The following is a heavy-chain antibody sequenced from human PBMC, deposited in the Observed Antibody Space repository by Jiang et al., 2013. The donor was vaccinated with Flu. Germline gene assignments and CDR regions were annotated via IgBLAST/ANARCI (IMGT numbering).Heavy chain of an antibody. CDR3: ASQHWDHGVGSYYMSH. V-gene: IGHV4-39*07. CDR1: GGSMISENSY. D-gene: IGHD3-10*01. CDR2: IYYSGTT. Sequence: GSGLVKPSETLSLSCTVSGGSMISENSYWGWIRQPPGKGLEWIGSIYYSGTTYYNPSLKSRVIISVDTSKKQFSLKLSSVTAADTAVYYCASQHWDHGVGSYYMSHWGQGTLVT. J-gene: IGHJ4*02.